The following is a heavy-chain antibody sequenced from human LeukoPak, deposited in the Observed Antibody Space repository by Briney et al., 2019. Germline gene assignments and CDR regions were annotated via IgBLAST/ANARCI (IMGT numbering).Heavy chain of an antibody. V-gene: IGHV3-23*01. J-gene: IGHJ4*02. CDR1: GFTFSSYA. CDR2: ISGGGGST. Sequence: GGSLRLSCAASGFTFSSYAMSWVRQAPGKGLEWVSAISGGGGSTYSADSVKGRFTISRDNSKNTLYLQVNSLRAEDTAVYYCAKVGGSGASGDYWGQGTLVTV. D-gene: IGHD3-10*01. CDR3: AKVGGSGASGDY.